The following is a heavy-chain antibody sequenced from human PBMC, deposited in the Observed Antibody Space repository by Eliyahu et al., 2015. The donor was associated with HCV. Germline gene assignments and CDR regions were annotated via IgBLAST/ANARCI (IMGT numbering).Heavy chain of an antibody. J-gene: IGHJ4*02. CDR2: ISDSGGST. CDR1: GFXFSNYA. V-gene: IGHV3-23*01. Sequence: EVHFLESGGGLVXPXWSLRXSXVGXGFXFSNYAAVWVRQXPGRGLEWVSGISDSGGSTFYADSVQGRFTISRDNFKNTLNLHLNSLRAEDTAVYFCAKVLKPGVLTTIFDSWGQGIPVTVSA. CDR3: AKVLKPGVLTTIFDS. D-gene: IGHD4/OR15-4a*01.